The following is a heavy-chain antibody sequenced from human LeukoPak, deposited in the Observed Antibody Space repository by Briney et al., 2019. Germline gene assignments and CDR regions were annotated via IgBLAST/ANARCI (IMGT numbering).Heavy chain of an antibody. D-gene: IGHD3-3*01. V-gene: IGHV3-7*01. CDR2: IKQDGSEK. CDR1: GFTFSSYA. CDR3: ARVALAYYDFWIFDY. J-gene: IGHJ4*02. Sequence: GGSLRLSCAASGFTFSSYAMSWVRQAPGKGLEWVANIKQDGSEKYYVDSVKGRFTISRDNAKNSLYLQMNSLRAEDTAVYYCARVALAYYDFWIFDYWGQGTLVTVSS.